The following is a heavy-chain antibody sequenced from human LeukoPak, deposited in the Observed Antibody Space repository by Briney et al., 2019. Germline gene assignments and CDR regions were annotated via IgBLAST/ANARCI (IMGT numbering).Heavy chain of an antibody. CDR1: GFTFDDYA. Sequence: GGSLRLSCAASGFTFDDYAMHWVRQAPGKGLEWVSGISWNSGSIGYADSVKGRFTISRDNAKNSLYLQMNSLRAEDTAVYYCARGGPRGYSGYDSYYFDYWGQGTLVTVSS. V-gene: IGHV3-9*01. CDR2: ISWNSGSI. J-gene: IGHJ4*02. D-gene: IGHD5-12*01. CDR3: ARGGPRGYSGYDSYYFDY.